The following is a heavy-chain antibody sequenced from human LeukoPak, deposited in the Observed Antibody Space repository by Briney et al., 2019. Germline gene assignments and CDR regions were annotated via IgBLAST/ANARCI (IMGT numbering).Heavy chain of an antibody. J-gene: IGHJ4*02. Sequence: TSETLSLTCTVSGGSVSSGSYYWSWIRQPPGKGLEWIGYIYYSGSTNYNPSLKSRVTISVDTSKNQFSLKLSSVTAADTAVYYCARVQAPLRYFDWLSNGGCYFDYWGQGTLVTVSS. D-gene: IGHD3-9*01. CDR2: IYYSGST. CDR3: ARVQAPLRYFDWLSNGGCYFDY. CDR1: GGSVSSGSYY. V-gene: IGHV4-61*01.